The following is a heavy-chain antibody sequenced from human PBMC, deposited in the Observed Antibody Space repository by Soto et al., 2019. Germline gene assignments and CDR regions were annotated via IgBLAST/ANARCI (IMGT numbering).Heavy chain of an antibody. Sequence: EVQLVESGGGLVQPGGSLRLSCAASGFTFSDHYMDWVRQAPGKWLEWVARSRNRVNSHTTEYAASVKGRFTISRDESKSSLYLQMNSLKIEDTAVYYCTRGLLGGAPSYTFHGMDVWGQGTTVTVSS. CDR1: GFTFSDHY. V-gene: IGHV3-72*01. CDR3: TRGLLGGAPSYTFHGMDV. CDR2: SRNRVNSHTT. J-gene: IGHJ6*01. D-gene: IGHD1-26*01.